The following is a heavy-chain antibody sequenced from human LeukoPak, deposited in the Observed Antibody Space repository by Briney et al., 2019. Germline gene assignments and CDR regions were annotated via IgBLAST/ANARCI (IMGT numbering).Heavy chain of an antibody. V-gene: IGHV3-23*01. J-gene: IGHJ6*02. CDR3: AKGGRQLGDYGMDV. Sequence: TGGSLRLSCAASGFTFSSYAMSWVRQAPGKGLEWVPAISGSGGSTYYADSVKGRFTISRDNSKNTLYLQMNSQRAEDTAVYYCAKGGRQLGDYGMDVWGQGTTVTVSS. D-gene: IGHD5-18*01. CDR2: ISGSGGST. CDR1: GFTFSSYA.